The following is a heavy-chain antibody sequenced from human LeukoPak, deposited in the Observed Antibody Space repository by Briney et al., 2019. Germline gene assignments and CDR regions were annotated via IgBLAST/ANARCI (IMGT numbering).Heavy chain of an antibody. D-gene: IGHD4-17*01. J-gene: IGHJ3*02. CDR1: DCSISTGYY. V-gene: IGHV4-38-2*01. CDR3: ARNATVTPRSEAFDI. Sequence: PSETLSLICAVSDCSISTGYYWGWIRQPPGEGVEWIGSIYHSGSTHHNPSLKRRITISIDTSKAQSSLELRYVPAADTAVYYCARNATVTPRSEAFDIWGQGTMLTVSS. CDR2: IYHSGST.